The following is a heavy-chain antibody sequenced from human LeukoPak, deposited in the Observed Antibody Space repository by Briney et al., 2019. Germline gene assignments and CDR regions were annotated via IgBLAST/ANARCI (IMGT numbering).Heavy chain of an antibody. V-gene: IGHV4-30-4*07. J-gene: IGHJ6*03. CDR1: GGSISSGGYS. Sequence: PSQTLSLTCAVSGGSISSGGYSWSWIRQPPGKGLEWIGYIYYSGSTNYNPSLKSRVTISVDTSKNQFSLKLSSVTAADTAVYYCARAEFLGDYDRWGGYYYMDVWGKGTTVTVSS. D-gene: IGHD4-17*01. CDR2: IYYSGST. CDR3: ARAEFLGDYDRWGGYYYMDV.